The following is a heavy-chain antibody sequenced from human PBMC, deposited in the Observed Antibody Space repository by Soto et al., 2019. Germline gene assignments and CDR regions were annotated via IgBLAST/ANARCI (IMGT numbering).Heavy chain of an antibody. Sequence: SVKVSCKASGGTFSSYAISWVRQAPGQGLEWMGGIIPIFGTANYAQKFQGRVTITADESTSTAYMELSSLRSEDTAVYYCARDQYGYSGYDYGWGAYYYGMDVWGQGTTVTVSS. J-gene: IGHJ6*02. CDR1: GGTFSSYA. D-gene: IGHD5-12*01. CDR3: ARDQYGYSGYDYGWGAYYYGMDV. V-gene: IGHV1-69*13. CDR2: IIPIFGTA.